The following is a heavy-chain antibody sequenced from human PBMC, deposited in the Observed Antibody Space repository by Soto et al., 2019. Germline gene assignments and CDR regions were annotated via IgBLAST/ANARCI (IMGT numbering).Heavy chain of an antibody. J-gene: IGHJ3*02. CDR3: AKPRPHQSSSWPIDAFDI. D-gene: IGHD6-13*01. V-gene: IGHV3-23*01. CDR2: ISGSGGST. Sequence: PGGSLRLSCAASGFTFSSYAMSWVRQAPGKGLEWVSAISGSGGSTYYADSVKGRFTISRDNSKNTLYLQMNSLRAEDTAVYYCAKPRPHQSSSWPIDAFDIWGQGTMVTVSS. CDR1: GFTFSSYA.